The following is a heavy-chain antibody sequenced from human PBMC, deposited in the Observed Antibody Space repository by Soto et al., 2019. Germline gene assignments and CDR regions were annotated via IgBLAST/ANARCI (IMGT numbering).Heavy chain of an antibody. CDR2: IYYSGST. D-gene: IGHD3-22*01. J-gene: IGHJ4*02. Sequence: SETLSLTCTVSGGSISSGDYYWSWIRQPPGKGLEWIGYIYYSGSTYYNPSLKSRVTISVDTSKNQFSLKLSSVTAADTAVYYCARWADDYDSSGLDYWGQGTLVTVSS. CDR1: GGSISSGDYY. CDR3: ARWADDYDSSGLDY. V-gene: IGHV4-30-4*01.